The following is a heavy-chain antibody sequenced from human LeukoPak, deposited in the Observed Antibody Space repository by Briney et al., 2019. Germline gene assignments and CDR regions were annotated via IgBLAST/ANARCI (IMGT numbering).Heavy chain of an antibody. CDR1: GFTFSNYW. Sequence: GGSLRLSCAASGFTFSNYWMSWARQAPGKGLEWVASINHNGNVNYYVDSVKGRFTISRDNAKNSLYLQMSNLRAEDTAVYFCARGGGLDVWGQGATVTVSS. CDR3: ARGGGLDV. J-gene: IGHJ6*02. CDR2: INHNGNVN. D-gene: IGHD3-16*01. V-gene: IGHV3-7*03.